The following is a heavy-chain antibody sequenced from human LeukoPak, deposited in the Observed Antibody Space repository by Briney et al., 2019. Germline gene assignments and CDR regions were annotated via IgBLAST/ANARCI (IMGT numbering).Heavy chain of an antibody. CDR3: TTLTAPRNAFDL. Sequence: ASVKVSCMASRHVPTVSYIHTGRQAPGQGLQWMGRIDPNNGDTKYTQEFQGRVSMTRDTSISTAYMYLSRLTSDDTAVYCFTTLTAPRNAFDLWGQGTMVTVSS. V-gene: IGHV1-2*06. CDR2: IDPNNGDT. D-gene: IGHD6-25*01. CDR1: RHVPTVSY. J-gene: IGHJ3*01.